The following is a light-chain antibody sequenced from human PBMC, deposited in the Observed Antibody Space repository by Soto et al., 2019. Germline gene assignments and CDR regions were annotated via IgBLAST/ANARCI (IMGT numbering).Light chain of an antibody. Sequence: IHMTHSPSTLSASLGDIVTITCRASQSISSWLAWYQQKPGKAPKLLIYKASSLESVVPSRFSGSGSGTEFTLTISSLQPDDFATYYCQQYNSYSGTFGQGTRWIS. J-gene: IGKJ1*01. CDR2: KAS. V-gene: IGKV1-5*03. CDR1: QSISSW. CDR3: QQYNSYSGT.